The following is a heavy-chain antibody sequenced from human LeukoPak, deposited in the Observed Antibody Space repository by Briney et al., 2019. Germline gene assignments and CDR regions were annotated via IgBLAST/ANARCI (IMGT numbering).Heavy chain of an antibody. V-gene: IGHV1-46*01. CDR3: ARDREYQLQFDL. D-gene: IGHD2-2*01. Sequence: ASVKVSCMASGYTFTSYYMHWVRQAPGQGLEWMGIISPSGGSTSYAQKFQGRVTMTRDMSTSTVYMELSSLRSEDTAVYYCARDREYQLQFDLWGRGTLVTVSS. CDR2: ISPSGGST. CDR1: GYTFTSYY. J-gene: IGHJ2*01.